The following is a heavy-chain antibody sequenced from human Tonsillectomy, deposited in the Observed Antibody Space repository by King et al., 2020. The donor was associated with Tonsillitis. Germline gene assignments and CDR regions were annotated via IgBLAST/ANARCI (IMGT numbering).Heavy chain of an antibody. V-gene: IGHV4-39*01. CDR1: GGSISSSSYY. D-gene: IGHD6-19*01. J-gene: IGHJ4*02. Sequence: LQLQESGPGLVKPSETLSLTCTVSGGSISSSSYYWGWIRQPPGKGLEWIGSIYYSGSTYYNPSLKSRVTISVDTSKNQFSLKLSSVTAAATAVYYCASLRPGIAVAGTLFDYWGQGTLVTVSS. CDR2: IYYSGST. CDR3: ASLRPGIAVAGTLFDY.